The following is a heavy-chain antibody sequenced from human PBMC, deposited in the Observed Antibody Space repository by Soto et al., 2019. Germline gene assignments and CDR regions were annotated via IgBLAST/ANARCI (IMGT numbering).Heavy chain of an antibody. CDR3: TTEDFHLNYYDSSGYLSFDY. CDR2: IKSKTDGGTT. V-gene: IGHV3-15*07. D-gene: IGHD3-22*01. J-gene: IGHJ4*02. Sequence: GGSLRLSCAASGFTFSNAWMNWVRQAPGKGLEWVGRIKSKTDGGTTDYAAPVKGRFTISRDDSKNTLYLQMNSLKTEDTAVYYCTTEDFHLNYYDSSGYLSFDYWGQGTLVTVSS. CDR1: GFTFSNAW.